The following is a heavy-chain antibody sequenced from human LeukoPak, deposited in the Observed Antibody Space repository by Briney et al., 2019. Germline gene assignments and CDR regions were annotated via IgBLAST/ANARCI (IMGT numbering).Heavy chain of an antibody. D-gene: IGHD3-22*01. CDR3: ARAAYDNSGYLTL. V-gene: IGHV3-33*01. CDR1: GYTFSSYG. Sequence: GGSLRLSCAASGYTFSSYGMHWVRQAPGKGLEWVAVIWYDGTNKYYADSVKGRFTISRDSSKNTLYLQMNSLRAEDTAVYYCARAAYDNSGYLTLWGQGTLVTVSS. J-gene: IGHJ4*02. CDR2: IWYDGTNK.